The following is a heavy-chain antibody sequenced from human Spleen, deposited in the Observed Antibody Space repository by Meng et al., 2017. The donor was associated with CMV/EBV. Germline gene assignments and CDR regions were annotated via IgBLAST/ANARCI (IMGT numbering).Heavy chain of an antibody. D-gene: IGHD2-2*01. J-gene: IGHJ5*02. CDR3: ARGCSSTTCYRRGGRLDP. CDR2: INPLIGGT. CDR1: FAGHY. V-gene: IGHV1-2*02. Sequence: FAGHYIHWIRQAPGQGLQWMGWINPLIGGTNYAQSFQGRVTLAADTSITTAYMDLRRLTSDDTAFYYCARGCSSTTCYRRGGRLDPWGPGTLVTVSS.